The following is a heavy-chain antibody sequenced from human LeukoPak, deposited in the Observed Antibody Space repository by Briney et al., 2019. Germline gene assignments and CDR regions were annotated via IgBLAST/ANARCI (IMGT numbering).Heavy chain of an antibody. J-gene: IGHJ4*02. Sequence: GGSLRLSCAASGFTFSSYEMNWVRQAPGKGLEWVSYISSSGSTIYYADSVRGRFTISRGNAKNSLYLQMNSLRAEDTAVYYCARGWWELHYWGQGTLVTVSS. V-gene: IGHV3-48*03. D-gene: IGHD1-26*01. CDR2: ISSSGSTI. CDR3: ARGWWELHY. CDR1: GFTFSSYE.